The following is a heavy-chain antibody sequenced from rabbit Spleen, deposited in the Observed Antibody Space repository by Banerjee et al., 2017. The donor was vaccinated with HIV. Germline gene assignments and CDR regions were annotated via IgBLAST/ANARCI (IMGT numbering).Heavy chain of an antibody. Sequence: QEQLVESGGGLVKPEGSLTLICKASGFSFSDRDVMCWVRQAPGKGLEWIACISAATGKPVYATWAKGRFTISRTSSTKVTLRMTSLTAADTATYFCARETSSGWGIVSFYFSLWGPGTLVTVS. D-gene: IGHD4-1*01. J-gene: IGHJ4*01. CDR1: GFSFSDRDV. V-gene: IGHV1S45*01. CDR3: ARETSSGWGIVSFYFSL. CDR2: ISAATGKP.